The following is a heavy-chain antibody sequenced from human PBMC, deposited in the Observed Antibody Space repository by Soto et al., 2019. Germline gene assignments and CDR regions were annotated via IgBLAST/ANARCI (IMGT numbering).Heavy chain of an antibody. CDR2: IYSGGST. CDR3: TRDIVRGMDV. Sequence: EVQLVESGGGLVQPGGSLRLSCAASGFTVSSNYMSWLRQAPGKGLECVSVIYSGGSTYYADSVKGRFTISRDNSKNTLYSQMTRPLAEDTAVYYCTRDIVRGMDVWGQWTTVTVSS. V-gene: IGHV3-66*01. J-gene: IGHJ6*02. CDR1: GFTVSSNY. D-gene: IGHD2-15*01.